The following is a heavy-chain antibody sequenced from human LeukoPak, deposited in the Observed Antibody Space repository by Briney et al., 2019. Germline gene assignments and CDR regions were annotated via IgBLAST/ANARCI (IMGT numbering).Heavy chain of an antibody. Sequence: SETLSLTCTVSGGSISTYSWNWIRQPPGKGLEWIGRIYTSGTTNYNPSLGSRVTISVDTSINQLSLKLSSVTAADAAVYYCARRVQEARSIGSANWLDPWGQGILVTVSS. V-gene: IGHV4-4*09. CDR1: GGSISTYS. J-gene: IGHJ5*02. CDR2: IYTSGTT. D-gene: IGHD3-10*01. CDR3: ARRVQEARSIGSANWLDP.